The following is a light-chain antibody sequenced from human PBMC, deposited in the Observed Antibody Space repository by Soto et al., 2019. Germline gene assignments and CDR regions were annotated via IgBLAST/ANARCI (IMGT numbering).Light chain of an antibody. V-gene: IGKV3-20*01. J-gene: IGKJ1*01. Sequence: EIVLTQSPGTLSLSPGERATLSCRASQSVSSTFLAWFQQKPGQAPRLRIYGASSRATGIPDRFSGSGSGTDFTLTINRLEPEDFAVYYCQQFGTSPLWTFGQGTKVEIK. CDR2: GAS. CDR1: QSVSSTF. CDR3: QQFGTSPLWT.